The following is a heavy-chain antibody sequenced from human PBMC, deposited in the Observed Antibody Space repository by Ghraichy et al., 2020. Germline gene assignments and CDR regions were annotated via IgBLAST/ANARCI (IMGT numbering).Heavy chain of an antibody. V-gene: IGHV3-48*02. D-gene: IGHD2-2*02. CDR2: ISSSSSTI. Sequence: GALRLSCAASGSSFSVYSMSWVRQAPGKGLEWIAYISSSSSTIYYADSVKGRFTISRDNAKTSLYLQMNSLRDDDTAIYYCARGSIRGFDYWGQGTLVTVSS. J-gene: IGHJ4*02. CDR1: GSSFSVYS. CDR3: ARGSIRGFDY.